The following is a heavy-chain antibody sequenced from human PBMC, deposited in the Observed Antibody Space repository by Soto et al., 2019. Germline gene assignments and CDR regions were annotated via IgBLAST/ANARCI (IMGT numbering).Heavy chain of an antibody. Sequence: EVQLVESGGGLVQPGGSLRLSCATSGFILSDCAMNLVRQAPGKGLEWVSYISSSSSVIDYADSVKGRFTVSRDNARNSLYLQMNSLRAEDTAVYYCARDLSWGSNWYYYMDVWGKGTTVTVS. CDR3: ARDLSWGSNWYYYMDV. CDR1: GFILSDCA. J-gene: IGHJ6*03. D-gene: IGHD7-27*01. CDR2: ISSSSSVI. V-gene: IGHV3-48*01.